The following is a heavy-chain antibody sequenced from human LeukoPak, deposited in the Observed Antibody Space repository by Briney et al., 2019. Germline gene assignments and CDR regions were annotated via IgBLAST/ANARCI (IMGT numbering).Heavy chain of an antibody. V-gene: IGHV1-2*02. CDR3: ARGSITMIVVVKQPDY. CDR1: GYTFTGYY. CDR2: INPNSGGT. Sequence: ASVKVSCKASGYTFTGYYMHWVRQAPGQGLEWMGWINPNSGGTNYAQKFQGRVTITRDTSISTAYMELSRLISDDTAVYYCARGSITMIVVVKQPDYWGQGTLVTVSS. J-gene: IGHJ4*02. D-gene: IGHD3-22*01.